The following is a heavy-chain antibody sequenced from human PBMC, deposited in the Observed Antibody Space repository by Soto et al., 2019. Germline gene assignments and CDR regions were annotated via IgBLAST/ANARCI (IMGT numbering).Heavy chain of an antibody. CDR2: ISAYNGNT. D-gene: IGHD3-22*01. Sequence: VASVKVSCKASGYTFTSYGISWVRQAPGQGLEWMGWISAYNGNTNYAQKLQGRVTMTTDTSTSTAYMELRSLRSDDTAVYYCARAGSYYDSSGYYYYWGQGTLVTVSS. CDR3: ARAGSYYDSSGYYYY. V-gene: IGHV1-18*04. J-gene: IGHJ4*02. CDR1: GYTFTSYG.